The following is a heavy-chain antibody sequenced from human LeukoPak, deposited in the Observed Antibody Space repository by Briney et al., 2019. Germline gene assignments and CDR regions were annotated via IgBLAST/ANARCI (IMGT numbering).Heavy chain of an antibody. J-gene: IGHJ4*02. CDR2: IYYSGST. CDR3: ARHGITPPLAVAEQVDY. Sequence: PSETLSLTCTVSGGSISSYYWSWIRQPPGKGLEWIGYIYYSGSTNYNPSLKSRVTISVDTSKNQFSLKLSSVTAADTAVYYCARHGITPPLAVAEQVDYWGQGTLVTVSS. D-gene: IGHD6-19*01. CDR1: GGSISSYY. V-gene: IGHV4-59*08.